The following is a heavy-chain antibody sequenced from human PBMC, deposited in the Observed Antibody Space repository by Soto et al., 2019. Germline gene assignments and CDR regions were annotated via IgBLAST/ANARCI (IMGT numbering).Heavy chain of an antibody. CDR3: ARDLGATKPYYYYYGMDV. D-gene: IGHD1-26*01. Sequence: ASVKVSCKASGYTFTSYAMHWVRQAPGQRLEWMGWINAGNGNTKYSQKFQGRVTITRDTSASTAYMELSSLRSEDTAVYYCARDLGATKPYYYYYGMDVWGKGTTVTVSS. CDR2: INAGNGNT. CDR1: GYTFTSYA. J-gene: IGHJ6*04. V-gene: IGHV1-3*01.